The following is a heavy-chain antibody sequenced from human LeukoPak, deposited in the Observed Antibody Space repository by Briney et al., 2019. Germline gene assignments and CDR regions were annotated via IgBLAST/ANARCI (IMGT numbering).Heavy chain of an antibody. D-gene: IGHD5-18*01. CDR3: ARGFGVEPAMFPY. J-gene: IGHJ4*02. CDR2: IDTVGDT. V-gene: IGHV3-13*01. CDR1: GFTFRSSD. Sequence: SGGSLRLSCAASGFTFRSSDMHWVRQAKGKGLXXVSGIDTVGDTYYPGXXXXRXXISXXNAKNSLYLQMNNLRAEDTAVYYCARGFGVEPAMFPYWGQGTLVAVSS.